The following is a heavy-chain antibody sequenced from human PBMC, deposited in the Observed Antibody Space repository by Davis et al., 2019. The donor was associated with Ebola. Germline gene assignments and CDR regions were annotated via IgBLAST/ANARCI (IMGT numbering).Heavy chain of an antibody. Sequence: GESLKISCKGSGYSFTSYWIGWVRQMPGKGLEWMGIIYPGDSDTRYSPSFQGQVTISADKSISTAYLQWSSLKASDTAMYYCARNYYGSGSYSTNKNYYYYGMDVWGQGTTVTVSS. V-gene: IGHV5-51*01. D-gene: IGHD3-10*01. CDR3: ARNYYGSGSYSTNKNYYYYGMDV. J-gene: IGHJ6*02. CDR1: GYSFTSYW. CDR2: IYPGDSDT.